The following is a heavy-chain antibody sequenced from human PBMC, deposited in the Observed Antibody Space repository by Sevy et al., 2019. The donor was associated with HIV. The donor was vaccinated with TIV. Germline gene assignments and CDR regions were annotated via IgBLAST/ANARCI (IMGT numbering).Heavy chain of an antibody. J-gene: IGHJ4*02. CDR3: ARGGLMVYASNFDY. CDR2: VIPIFGTA. D-gene: IGHD2-8*01. V-gene: IGHV1-69*13. Sequence: ASVKVSCKASGGTFSSYAISWVRQAPGQGLEWMGGVIPIFGTANYARKFQGRVPITADESTSTAYMELSSLRSEDTAVYYCARGGLMVYASNFDYWGQGTLVTVSS. CDR1: GGTFSSYA.